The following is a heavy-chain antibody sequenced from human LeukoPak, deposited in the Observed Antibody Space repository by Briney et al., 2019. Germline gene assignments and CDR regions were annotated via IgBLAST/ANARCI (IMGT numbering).Heavy chain of an antibody. CDR1: GFTFSSYG. CDR2: ISYDGSNK. J-gene: IGHJ5*02. V-gene: IGHV3-30*03. D-gene: IGHD5-12*01. Sequence: GGSLRLSCAASGFTFSSYGMHWVRQAPGKGLEWVAVISYDGSNKYYADSVKGRFTISRDNSKNTLYLQMNSLRAEDTAVYYCAREASFIVATIDGGDNWFDPWGQGTLVTVSS. CDR3: AREASFIVATIDGGDNWFDP.